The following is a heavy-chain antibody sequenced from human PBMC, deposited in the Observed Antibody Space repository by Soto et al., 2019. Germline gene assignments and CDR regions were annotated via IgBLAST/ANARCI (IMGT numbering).Heavy chain of an antibody. V-gene: IGHV3-30*04. CDR1: GFTFNTYA. Sequence: QVQLVESGGGVVQPGRSLRLSCAASGFTFNTYAIHWVRQAPGKGLEWVAVMSHDGGNKYYAESVKGRFTISRDNSKNTLYLQMNSLRAEDTAVYYCAKDLTDTEPRLVNYWGQGTLVTVSS. CDR2: MSHDGGNK. CDR3: AKDLTDTEPRLVNY. D-gene: IGHD3-9*01. J-gene: IGHJ4*02.